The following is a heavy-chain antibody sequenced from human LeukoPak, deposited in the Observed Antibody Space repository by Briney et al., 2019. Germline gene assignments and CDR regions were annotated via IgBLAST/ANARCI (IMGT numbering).Heavy chain of an antibody. Sequence: ASVKVSCKASGYTFTSYGISWVRQAPGQGLEWMGWISAYNGNTNYAQKLQGRVTMTRDTSTSTVYMELSSLRSEDTAVYYCARARGNVNWFDPWGQGTLVTVSS. CDR3: ARARGNVNWFDP. V-gene: IGHV1-18*01. CDR2: ISAYNGNT. CDR1: GYTFTSYG. D-gene: IGHD1-1*01. J-gene: IGHJ5*02.